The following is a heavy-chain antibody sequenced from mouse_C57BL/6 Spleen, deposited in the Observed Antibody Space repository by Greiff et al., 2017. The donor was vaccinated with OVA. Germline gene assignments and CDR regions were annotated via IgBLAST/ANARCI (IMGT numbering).Heavy chain of an antibody. D-gene: IGHD1-1*01. CDR1: GYTFTDYE. CDR3: TRGDGSSPWFAY. J-gene: IGHJ3*01. CDR2: IDPETGGT. V-gene: IGHV1-15*01. Sequence: QVQLQQSGAELVRPGASVTLSCKASGYTFTDYEMHWVKQTPVHGLEWIGAIDPETGGTAYNQTFQGKAILTADETSCTAYVELRSRTSEDAAVYYYTRGDGSSPWFAYWGQGTLVTVSA.